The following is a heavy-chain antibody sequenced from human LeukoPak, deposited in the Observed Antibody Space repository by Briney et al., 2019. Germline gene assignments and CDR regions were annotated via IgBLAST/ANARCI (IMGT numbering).Heavy chain of an antibody. CDR3: AKDCYDSSGYYASNWFDP. CDR2: ISYDGSNK. CDR1: GFTFSSYG. Sequence: GRSLRLSCAASGFTFSSYGMHWVRQAPGKGLEWVAVISYDGSNKYYADSVKGRFTIFRDNSKNTLYLQMNSLRAEDTAVYYCAKDCYDSSGYYASNWFDPWGQGTLVTVSS. D-gene: IGHD3-22*01. J-gene: IGHJ5*02. V-gene: IGHV3-30*18.